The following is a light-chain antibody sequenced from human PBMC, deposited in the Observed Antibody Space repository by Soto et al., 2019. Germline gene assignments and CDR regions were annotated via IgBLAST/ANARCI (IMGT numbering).Light chain of an antibody. J-gene: IGKJ1*01. V-gene: IGKV3-20*01. CDR1: QSVSSSY. Sequence: EIVLTQSPGTLSLSPGERATLSCRASQSVSSSYLAWYQQKPGQAPRLLIYGASSRATGIPDRFSGSGSGTDFTLTISRLEPEDFAVYYCQQYGYSTPWTFGQGTKVEI. CDR3: QQYGYSTPWT. CDR2: GAS.